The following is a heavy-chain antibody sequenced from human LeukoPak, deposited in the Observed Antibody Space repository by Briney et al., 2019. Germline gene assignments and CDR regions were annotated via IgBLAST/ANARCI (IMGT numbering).Heavy chain of an antibody. CDR2: INTDGDST. J-gene: IGHJ4*02. V-gene: IGHV3-74*01. CDR1: GFTFSTSW. Sequence: GGSLRLSCAASGFTFSTSWMDWVRQAPGKGLVWVSRINTDGDSTNYADSVKGRFTISRDNAKNTLYLQMNSLRAEDTAVYYCVRDMGYYDKVWGQGTLVTVSS. D-gene: IGHD3-22*01. CDR3: VRDMGYYDKV.